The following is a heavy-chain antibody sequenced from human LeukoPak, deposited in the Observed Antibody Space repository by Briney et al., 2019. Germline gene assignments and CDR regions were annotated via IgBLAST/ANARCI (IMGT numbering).Heavy chain of an antibody. V-gene: IGHV3-15*01. CDR2: IKSKTDGGTT. Sequence: GGSLRLSCAASGFTFSNAWMSWVRQAPGKGLEWVGRIKSKTDGGTTDYAAPVKGRFTISRDDSKNTLYLQMNSLKTEDTAVYYCTAGPLGYCSGGSCYHRYYYYYMDVWGKGTTVTVSS. CDR3: TAGPLGYCSGGSCYHRYYYYYMDV. D-gene: IGHD2-15*01. CDR1: GFTFSNAW. J-gene: IGHJ6*03.